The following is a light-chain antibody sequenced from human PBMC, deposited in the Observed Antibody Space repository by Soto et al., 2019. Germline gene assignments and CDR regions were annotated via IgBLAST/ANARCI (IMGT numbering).Light chain of an antibody. CDR3: QSYDSSLSAWV. CDR1: SSNIGAGSD. Sequence: QSVLTQPPSVSGAPGQRVTISCTGGSSNIGAGSDVHWYQQVPGTAPKLLVYGSYNRPSGVPDRFSGSKSGTSASLAITGLQAEDEADFYCQSYDSSLSAWVFGTGTKVTVL. J-gene: IGLJ1*01. CDR2: GSY. V-gene: IGLV1-40*01.